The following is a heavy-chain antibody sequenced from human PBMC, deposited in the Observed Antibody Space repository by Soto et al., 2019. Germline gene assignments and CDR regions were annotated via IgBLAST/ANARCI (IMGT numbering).Heavy chain of an antibody. Sequence: XTLSLTCTVSGGSVSSYEWGWIRQPAGKGLEWIGRIYTSGSTNYKPYLKSRVTMSVDMSKNQFSLKLRSVTAEDTAVYYCASAHKGGMDVWGQGTTGTVSS. CDR2: IYTSGST. CDR1: GGSVSSYE. V-gene: IGHV4-4*07. J-gene: IGHJ6*02. CDR3: ASAHKGGMDV.